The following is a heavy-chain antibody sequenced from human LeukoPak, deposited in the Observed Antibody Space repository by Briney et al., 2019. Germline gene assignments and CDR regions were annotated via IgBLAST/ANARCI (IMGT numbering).Heavy chain of an antibody. CDR2: IYYSGST. V-gene: IGHV4-39*01. D-gene: IGHD3-3*01. Sequence: SETLSLTCTVSGGSISSSSYYWGWIRQPPGKGLEWIGSIYYSGSTYYNPSLKSRVTISVDTSKNQFSLKLSSVTAADTAVYYCARRGQRITIFGPPPGRDQEIDYWGQGTLVTVSS. CDR3: ARRGQRITIFGPPPGRDQEIDY. CDR1: GGSISSSSYY. J-gene: IGHJ4*02.